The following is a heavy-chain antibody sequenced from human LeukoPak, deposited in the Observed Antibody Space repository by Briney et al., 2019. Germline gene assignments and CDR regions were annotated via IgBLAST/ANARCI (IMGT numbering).Heavy chain of an antibody. V-gene: IGHV4-34*01. CDR2: INHSGST. CDR1: GGSFSGYY. D-gene: IGHD2-2*02. J-gene: IGHJ6*04. CDR3: AREDIVVVPAAIHSGGMDV. Sequence: SETLSLTCAVYGGSFSGYYWSWIRQPPGKGLEWIGEINHSGSTNYNPSLKSRVTISVDTSKNQFSLKLSSVTAADMAVYYCAREDIVVVPAAIHSGGMDVWGKGTTVTVSS.